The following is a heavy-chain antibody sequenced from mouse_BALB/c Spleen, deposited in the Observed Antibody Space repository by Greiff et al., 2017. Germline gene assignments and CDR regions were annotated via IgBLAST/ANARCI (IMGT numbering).Heavy chain of an antibody. D-gene: IGHD1-1*02. J-gene: IGHJ3*01. CDR3: ARRGGNPWFAY. Sequence: VQLQQSGPELVKPGASVKMSCKASGYTFTDYYMDWVKQSHGESFEWIGRVNPYNGGTSYNQKFKGKATLTVDKSSSTAYMELNSLTSEDSAVYYCARRGGNPWFAYWGQGTLVTVSA. CDR1: GYTFTDYY. V-gene: IGHV1-19*01. CDR2: VNPYNGGT.